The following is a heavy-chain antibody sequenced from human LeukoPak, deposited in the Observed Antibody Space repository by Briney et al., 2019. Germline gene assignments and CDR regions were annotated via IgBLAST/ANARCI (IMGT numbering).Heavy chain of an antibody. D-gene: IGHD1-26*01. V-gene: IGHV4-61*02. J-gene: IGHJ5*02. Sequence: SQTLSLTCTVSGGSVNSGSYYWTWIRQPAGKGLEWIGRMYTTGSTNYNPSLKSRVTISSDAAENQFSLKLISVTAADTAVYYCARDPRGIVGANHNWFDPWGQGTLVTVSS. CDR1: GGSVNSGSYY. CDR2: MYTTGST. CDR3: ARDPRGIVGANHNWFDP.